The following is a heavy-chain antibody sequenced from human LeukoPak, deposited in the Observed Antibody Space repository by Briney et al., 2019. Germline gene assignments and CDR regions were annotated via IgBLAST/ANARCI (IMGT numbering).Heavy chain of an antibody. D-gene: IGHD1-26*01. V-gene: IGHV3-23*01. CDR3: AKDVGKWESLHFFDY. J-gene: IGHJ4*02. Sequence: GGSLRLSCAASGFTFSSYWMNWVRQAPGKGLEWISGISGSGASTYYADSVKGRFTISRDDSRSTLYLQMNSLRGDDTAVYYCAKDVGKWESLHFFDYWGQGALVTVSS. CDR1: GFTFSSYW. CDR2: ISGSGAST.